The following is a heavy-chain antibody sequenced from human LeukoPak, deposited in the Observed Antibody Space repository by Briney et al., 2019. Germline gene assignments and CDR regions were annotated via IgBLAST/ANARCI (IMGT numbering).Heavy chain of an antibody. J-gene: IGHJ4*02. CDR3: ATESGPWYDSSGYLDY. Sequence: PGGSLRLSCAASGFTFSSYEMNWVRQAPGKGLEWVSYISSSGSTIYYADSVKGRFTISRDNAKNSLYLQMNSLRAEDTAVYYCATESGPWYDSSGYLDYWGQGTLVTVSS. D-gene: IGHD3-22*01. V-gene: IGHV3-48*03. CDR2: ISSSGSTI. CDR1: GFTFSSYE.